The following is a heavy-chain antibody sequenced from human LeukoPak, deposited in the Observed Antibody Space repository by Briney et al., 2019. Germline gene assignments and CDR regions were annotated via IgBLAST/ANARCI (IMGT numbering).Heavy chain of an antibody. J-gene: IGHJ4*02. CDR2: ISGSGSRGSGITGGNT. V-gene: IGHV3-23*01. CDR1: GFNFKLSA. CDR3: AKGRCGDSSCWYFDA. D-gene: IGHD6-13*01. Sequence: PGGSLRLSCAASGFNFKLSAMSWGRQAPGKGLEWVALISGSGSRGSGITGGNTYYADSVKGRFSISRDDSQNTVYLQMNSLRVEDTATYFRAKGRCGDSSCWYFDAWAKGTRVTVSP.